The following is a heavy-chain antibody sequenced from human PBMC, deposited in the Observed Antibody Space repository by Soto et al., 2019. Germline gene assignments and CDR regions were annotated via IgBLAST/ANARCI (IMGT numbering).Heavy chain of an antibody. V-gene: IGHV3-7*01. J-gene: IGHJ4*02. CDR1: GFTFINYW. Sequence: EVQLVESGGGLVQPGGSLRLSCAASGFTFINYWMTWVRQAPGKGLEWVANINQDGSIKYYVDSVKGRFTISRDNAKNSLYQQMSSLRAEDTAVYYCARIGYSSSGLDYWGQGTLVTVSS. CDR3: ARIGYSSSGLDY. D-gene: IGHD6-6*01. CDR2: INQDGSIK.